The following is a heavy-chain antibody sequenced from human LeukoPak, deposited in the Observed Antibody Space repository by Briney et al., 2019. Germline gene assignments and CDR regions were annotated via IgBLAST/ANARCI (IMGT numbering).Heavy chain of an antibody. CDR2: IASDGSST. Sequence: GGSLRLSCAASGFTFSSYWMNWVRQASGKGLVWVSRIASDGSSTTYADSVKGRFSISRDNAKNTLYLQMNSLRVEDTAVYYCARGRPHGNDYWGQGTLVTVSS. CDR3: ARGRPHGNDY. CDR1: GFTFSSYW. J-gene: IGHJ4*02. D-gene: IGHD4-23*01. V-gene: IGHV3-74*01.